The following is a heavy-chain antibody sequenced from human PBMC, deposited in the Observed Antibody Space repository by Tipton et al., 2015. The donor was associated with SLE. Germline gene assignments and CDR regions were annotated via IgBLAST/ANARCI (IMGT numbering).Heavy chain of an antibody. CDR2: LYHSGAT. Sequence: TLSLTCEVSGYSISSAYYWGWLRQPPGKGLEWIGSLYHSGATYYDSSLRSRATISLDTSKNQFSLRLTSVTAADTAVYYCARAQYGPDYFDYWGQGTLVTVSS. D-gene: IGHD4-17*01. V-gene: IGHV4-38-2*01. J-gene: IGHJ4*02. CDR3: ARAQYGPDYFDY. CDR1: GYSISSAYY.